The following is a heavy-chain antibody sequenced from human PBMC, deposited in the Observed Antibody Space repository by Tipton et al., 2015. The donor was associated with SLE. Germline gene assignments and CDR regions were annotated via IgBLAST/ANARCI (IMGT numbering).Heavy chain of an antibody. CDR3: AKDWSGSSPFDY. J-gene: IGHJ4*02. CDR2: ISYDGSNK. V-gene: IGHV3-30*18. CDR1: GFTFSSYG. Sequence: RSLRLSCAASGFTFSSYGMHWVRQAPGKGLEWVAVISYDGSNKYYADSVKGRFTISRDNSKNTLYLQMNSLRAEDTAVYYCAKDWSGSSPFDYWGQGTLVTVSS. D-gene: IGHD1-26*01.